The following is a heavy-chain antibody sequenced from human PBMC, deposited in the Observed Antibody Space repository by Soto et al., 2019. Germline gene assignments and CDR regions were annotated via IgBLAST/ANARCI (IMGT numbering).Heavy chain of an antibody. V-gene: IGHV1-18*01. Sequence: ASVKVSCKRSGYTFTSYGIIWVRQAPGQGLEWMGWISAYNGNTNYAQKLQGRVTMTTDTSTSTAYMELRSLRSDDTAVYYCARAYFDYYGSGYFDYWGQGTLVTVSS. CDR2: ISAYNGNT. CDR1: GYTFTSYG. CDR3: ARAYFDYYGSGYFDY. D-gene: IGHD3-10*01. J-gene: IGHJ4*02.